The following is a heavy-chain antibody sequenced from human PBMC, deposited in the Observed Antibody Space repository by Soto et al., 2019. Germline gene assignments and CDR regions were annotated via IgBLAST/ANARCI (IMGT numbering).Heavy chain of an antibody. J-gene: IGHJ4*02. D-gene: IGHD3-22*01. CDR1: GFTFSSYA. CDR2: ISYDGSNK. Sequence: AGSLRLSCAASGFTFSSYAMHWVRQAPGKGLEWVAVISYDGSNKYYADSVKGRFTISRDNSKNTLYLQMNSLRAEDTAVYYCARATMIVPPSDYWGQGTLVTVSS. CDR3: ARATMIVPPSDY. V-gene: IGHV3-30-3*01.